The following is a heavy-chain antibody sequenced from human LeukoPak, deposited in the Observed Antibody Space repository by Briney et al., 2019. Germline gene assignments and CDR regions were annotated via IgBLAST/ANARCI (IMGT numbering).Heavy chain of an antibody. V-gene: IGHV3-30*03. Sequence: PGGSLRLSCAASGFTFSSYGMHWVRQAPGKGLEWVALISYDGSNKYYADSVKGRFTISRDNSKNTLYLQMNSLRAEDTAVYYCARSSSFDIPGDYWGQGTLVTVSS. CDR2: ISYDGSNK. CDR1: GFTFSSYG. CDR3: ARSSSFDIPGDY. J-gene: IGHJ4*02. D-gene: IGHD6-13*01.